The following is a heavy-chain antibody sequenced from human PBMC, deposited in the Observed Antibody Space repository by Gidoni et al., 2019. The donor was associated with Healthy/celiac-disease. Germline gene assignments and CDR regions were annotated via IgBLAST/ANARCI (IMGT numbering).Heavy chain of an antibody. CDR2: ISSS. Sequence: EVQLVESGGGLVQPGGSLRLSWAASGFPFSSYSMNWVRQAPGKGLEWFSYISSSTISRDNAKNSLYLQMNSLRDEDTAVYYCAGSKGVVVVLGSFDYWGQGTLVTVSS. V-gene: IGHV3-48*02. CDR1: GFPFSSYS. CDR3: AGSKGVVVVLGSFDY. J-gene: IGHJ4*02. D-gene: IGHD3-22*01.